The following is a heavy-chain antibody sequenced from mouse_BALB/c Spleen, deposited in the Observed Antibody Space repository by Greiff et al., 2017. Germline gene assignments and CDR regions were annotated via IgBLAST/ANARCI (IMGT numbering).Heavy chain of an antibody. Sequence: EVKLMESGGGLVKPGGSLKLSCAASGFTFSSYAMSWVRQTPEKRLEWVATISSGGSYTYYPDSVKGRFTISRDNAKNTLYLQMSSLRSEDTAMYYCARALTTAPCCAYWGQGTLVTVSA. J-gene: IGHJ3*01. CDR1: GFTFSSYA. D-gene: IGHD1-2*01. V-gene: IGHV5-9-3*01. CDR3: ARALTTAPCCAY. CDR2: ISSGGSYT.